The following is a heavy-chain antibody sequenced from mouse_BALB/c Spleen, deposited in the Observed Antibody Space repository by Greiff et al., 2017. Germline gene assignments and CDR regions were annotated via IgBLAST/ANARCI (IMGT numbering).Heavy chain of an antibody. V-gene: IGHV5-17*02. Sequence: EVQRVESGGGLVQPGGSRKLSCAASGFTFSSFGMHWVRQAPEKGLEWVAYISSGSSTIYYADTVKGRFTISRDNPKNTLFLQMTSLRSEDTAMYYCARSGLLRGYFDVWGAGTTVTVSS. CDR2: ISSGSSTI. D-gene: IGHD3-1*01. CDR3: ARSGLLRGYFDV. CDR1: GFTFSSFG. J-gene: IGHJ1*01.